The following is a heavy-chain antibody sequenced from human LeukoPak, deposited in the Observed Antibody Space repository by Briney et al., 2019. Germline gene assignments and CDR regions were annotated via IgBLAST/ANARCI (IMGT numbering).Heavy chain of an antibody. V-gene: IGHV3-30*04. D-gene: IGHD3-3*01. CDR2: ISYDGSDE. CDR1: GLAFSSYS. CDR3: ARDFTPEWFDIH. Sequence: GGSLRLSCVASGLAFSSYSMHWVRQAPGKGLEWVGVISYDGSDEYYTDSVKGRITISRDNSKNTVYLQMNSLRADDTAVYYCARDFTPEWFDIHWGQGTLVTVS. J-gene: IGHJ4*02.